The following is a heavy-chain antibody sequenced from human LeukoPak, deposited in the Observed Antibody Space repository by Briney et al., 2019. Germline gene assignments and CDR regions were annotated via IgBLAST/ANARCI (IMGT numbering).Heavy chain of an antibody. J-gene: IGHJ4*02. CDR2: INHSGNT. V-gene: IGHV4-34*01. Sequence: PSETLSLTCAVYGGSFSGYYWSWIRQPPGKGLEWIGEINHSGNTNYNPSLKSRVTISVDTSKNQFSLKLSSVTAADTAVYYCARQGTAALGYWGQGTLVTVSS. D-gene: IGHD2-2*01. CDR3: ARQGTAALGY. CDR1: GGSFSGYY.